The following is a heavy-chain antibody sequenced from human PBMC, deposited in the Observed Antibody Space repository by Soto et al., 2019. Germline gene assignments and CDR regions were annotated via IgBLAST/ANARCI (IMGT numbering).Heavy chain of an antibody. D-gene: IGHD5-12*01. CDR2: VKDGGST. Sequence: QVQLQQWGAGLLKPSETLSLTCTVNGGSLTGYYWSWIRQPPGKGLEWIGEVKDGGSTNYSPSLRGRVSISADTSKNHFSLRLNSVTATDTAVYFCARGQEGIAATHWDQGALVTVSS. V-gene: IGHV4-34*01. CDR1: GGSLTGYY. J-gene: IGHJ4*02. CDR3: ARGQEGIAATH.